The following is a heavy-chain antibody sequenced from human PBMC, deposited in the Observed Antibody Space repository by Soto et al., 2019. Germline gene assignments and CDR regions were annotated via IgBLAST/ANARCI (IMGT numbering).Heavy chain of an antibody. CDR2: IYPGDSDT. V-gene: IGHV5-51*01. CDR3: AKSIEGGPMDV. D-gene: IGHD1-26*01. Sequence: PGESLKISCKGSGYSFFGYWIGWARQMPGKGLEWMGIIYPGDSDTRYSPSLQGQVIISVDKSISTAYLQWTRLKASDTAIYYCAKSIEGGPMDVWGQGTTVTVSS. J-gene: IGHJ6*02. CDR1: GYSFFGYW.